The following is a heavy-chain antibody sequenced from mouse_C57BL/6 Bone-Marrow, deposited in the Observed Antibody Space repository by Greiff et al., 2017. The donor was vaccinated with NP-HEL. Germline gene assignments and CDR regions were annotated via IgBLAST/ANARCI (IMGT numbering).Heavy chain of an antibody. V-gene: IGHV1-63*01. Sequence: LVRPGTSVKMSCKASGYTFTNYWIGWAKQRPGHGLEWIGDIYPGGGYTNYNEKFKGKATLTADKSSSTAYMQFSSLTSEDSAIYYCARSEYGYVPWFAYWGQGTLVTVSA. D-gene: IGHD2-2*01. CDR3: ARSEYGYVPWFAY. CDR2: IYPGGGYT. CDR1: GYTFTNYW. J-gene: IGHJ3*01.